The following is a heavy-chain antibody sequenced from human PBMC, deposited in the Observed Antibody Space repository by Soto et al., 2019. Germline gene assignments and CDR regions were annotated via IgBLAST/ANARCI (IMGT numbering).Heavy chain of an antibody. V-gene: IGHV3-33*01. Sequence: PGGSLRLSCAASGFTFSSYGMHWVRQAPGKGLEWVAVIWYDGSNKYYADSVKGRFTISRDNSKNTLYLQMNSLRAEDTAVYYCARDRRRGFYYYDSSGYPPDYWGQGT. CDR2: IWYDGSNK. D-gene: IGHD3-22*01. CDR1: GFTFSSYG. J-gene: IGHJ4*02. CDR3: ARDRRRGFYYYDSSGYPPDY.